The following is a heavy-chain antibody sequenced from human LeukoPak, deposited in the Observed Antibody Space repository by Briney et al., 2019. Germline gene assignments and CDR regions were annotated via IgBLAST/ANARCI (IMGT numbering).Heavy chain of an antibody. CDR3: AKPPYDSSGYDAFDI. V-gene: IGHV3-23*01. CDR1: GLTFSSYA. J-gene: IGHJ3*02. Sequence: GGSLRLSCAASGLTFSSYAMSWVHQAPGKGLEWVSAIGGSGGSTYYADSVKGRFTISRDNSKNTLYLQMNSLRAEDTAVYYCAKPPYDSSGYDAFDIWGQETMVTVSS. CDR2: IGGSGGST. D-gene: IGHD3-22*01.